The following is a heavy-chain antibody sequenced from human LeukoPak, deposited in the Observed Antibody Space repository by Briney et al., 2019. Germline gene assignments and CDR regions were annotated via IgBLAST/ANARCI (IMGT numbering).Heavy chain of an antibody. CDR1: GGTFSSYA. J-gene: IGHJ1*01. CDR3: ASHCSSTSCYAPAEYFQH. V-gene: IGHV1-69*06. D-gene: IGHD2-2*01. CDR2: IIPIFGTA. Sequence: SVTVSFKASGGTFSSYAISWVRQAPGQGLEWMGGIIPIFGTANYAPKFQGRVTITADKSTSTAYMELSSLRSEDTAVYYCASHCSSTSCYAPAEYFQHWGQGTLVTVSS.